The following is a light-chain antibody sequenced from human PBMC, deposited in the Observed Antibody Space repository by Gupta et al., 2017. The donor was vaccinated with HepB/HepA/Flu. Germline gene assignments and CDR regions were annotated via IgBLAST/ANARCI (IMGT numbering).Light chain of an antibody. CDR2: VAS. V-gene: IGKV3-20*01. CDR1: QSVSSSY. CDR3: QQYCSSPRT. J-gene: IGKJ4*01. Sequence: ELVLTQSPATLSFSPGERATLSCSASQSVSSSYLAWYQQKPGQAPRLLIYVASSRGTGIPDRFSGSGSGTDFTLTISRLELEDFAVYYCQQYCSSPRTFGGGTKVDIK.